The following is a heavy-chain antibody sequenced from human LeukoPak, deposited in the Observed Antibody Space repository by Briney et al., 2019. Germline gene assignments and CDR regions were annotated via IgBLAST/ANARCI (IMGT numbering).Heavy chain of an antibody. Sequence: GGSLRLSCAAPGSTVSSNYMSWVRQAPGKGLEWVSVIYSGGSTYYADSVKGRFTISRDNSKNTLYLQMNSLRAEDTAVYYCARGRGSGSTIRYMDVWGKGTTVTISS. V-gene: IGHV3-66*01. J-gene: IGHJ6*03. CDR1: GSTVSSNY. CDR2: IYSGGST. CDR3: ARGRGSGSTIRYMDV. D-gene: IGHD3-10*01.